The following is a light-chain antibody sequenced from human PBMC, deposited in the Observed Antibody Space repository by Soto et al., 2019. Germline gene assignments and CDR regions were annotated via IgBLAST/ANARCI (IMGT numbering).Light chain of an antibody. CDR1: QAVNTR. Sequence: EIVLTQSPATLSSSPTGRGTRSGRSSQAVNTRLAWYQHKPGQAPRLLIYLTSNRAAGIPARFSGSGSETDFTLTISDVEPEDFAVYYCHQRQSWPRTFGQGTKVDIK. CDR3: HQRQSWPRT. CDR2: LTS. V-gene: IGKV3-11*01. J-gene: IGKJ1*01.